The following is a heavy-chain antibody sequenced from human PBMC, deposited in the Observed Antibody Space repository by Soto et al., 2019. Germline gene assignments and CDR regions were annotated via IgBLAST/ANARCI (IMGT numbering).Heavy chain of an antibody. CDR3: ARDRSWNFDY. CDR1: GFTFSSYV. Sequence: GGSLILSCAASGFTFSSYVMHWVRQAPGKGLEWVAVIWYDGSNKYYADSVKGRFTISRDNSKNTLYLQMNSLRAEDTAVYYCARDRSWNFDYWGQGTLVTVSS. V-gene: IGHV3-33*01. D-gene: IGHD1-1*01. CDR2: IWYDGSNK. J-gene: IGHJ4*02.